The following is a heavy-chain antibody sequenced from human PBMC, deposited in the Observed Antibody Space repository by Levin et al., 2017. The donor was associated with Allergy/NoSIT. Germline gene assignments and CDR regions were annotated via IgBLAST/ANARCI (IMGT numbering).Heavy chain of an antibody. J-gene: IGHJ4*02. Sequence: GGSLRLSCKASGYIFTTKWIDWVRQMPGKGLEWMGTIYPGDSDTRYSPSFQGQVTMSADRSTSIAYLQWSSLKASDTAMYFCVRRGDGYNYYDSWGQGTLVTVSS. D-gene: IGHD5-24*01. V-gene: IGHV5-51*01. CDR3: VRRGDGYNYYDS. CDR1: GYIFTTKW. CDR2: IYPGDSDT.